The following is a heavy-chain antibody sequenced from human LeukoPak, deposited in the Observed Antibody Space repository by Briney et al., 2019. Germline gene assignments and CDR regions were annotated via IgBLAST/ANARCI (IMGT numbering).Heavy chain of an antibody. CDR2: ISGSGRST. D-gene: IGHD3-10*01. Sequence: GGSLRLSCVASGFIFTNYDMTWVRQAPGKGLEWLSSISGSGRSTYYADSVKGRFILSRDNSKNTLYLQMNSLRAEDTAVYYCAKGGDYYYYYMDVWGKGTTVTVSS. V-gene: IGHV3-23*01. CDR1: GFIFTNYD. CDR3: AKGGDYYYYYMDV. J-gene: IGHJ6*03.